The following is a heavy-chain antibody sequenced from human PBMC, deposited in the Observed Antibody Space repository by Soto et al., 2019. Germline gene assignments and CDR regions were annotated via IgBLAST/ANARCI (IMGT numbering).Heavy chain of an antibody. CDR1: GFTFDDYA. CDR3: AKDSAAAGTAFDY. CDR2: ISWNSGSI. V-gene: IGHV3-9*01. Sequence: LRLSCAASGFTFDDYAMHWVRQAPGKGLEWVSGISWNSGSIGYADSVKGRFTISRDNAKNSLYLQMNSLRAEDTALYYCAKDSAAAGTAFDYWGQGTLVTVSS. J-gene: IGHJ4*02. D-gene: IGHD6-13*01.